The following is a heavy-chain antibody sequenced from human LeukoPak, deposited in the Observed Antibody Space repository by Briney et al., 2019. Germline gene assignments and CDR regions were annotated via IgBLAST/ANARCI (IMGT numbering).Heavy chain of an antibody. D-gene: IGHD3-10*01. V-gene: IGHV1-46*01. CDR1: GYTFTSYY. CDR2: INPSGGST. J-gene: IGHJ4*02. Sequence: GASVKVSCKASGYTFTSYYMNWVRQAPGQGLEWMGIINPSGGSTSYAQKFQGRVTMTRDTSTSAVYMELSSLRSDDTAVYYCARVAMVRGVIISVDYWGQGTLVTVSS. CDR3: ARVAMVRGVIISVDY.